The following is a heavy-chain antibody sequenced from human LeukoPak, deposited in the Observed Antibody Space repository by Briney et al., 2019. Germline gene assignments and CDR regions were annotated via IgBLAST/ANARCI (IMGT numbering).Heavy chain of an antibody. CDR3: VTEVRRPYFDY. CDR2: TSYDGTTK. J-gene: IGHJ4*02. Sequence: GGSLRLSCTASGFTLSSNAMHWVRQAPGKGLEWVAVTSYDGTTKHYADSVKGRFTISRDNSENTLYLQMNSLRPEDTAVYYCVTEVRRPYFDYWGQGTLVTVSS. CDR1: GFTLSSNA. V-gene: IGHV3-30*01. D-gene: IGHD4-17*01.